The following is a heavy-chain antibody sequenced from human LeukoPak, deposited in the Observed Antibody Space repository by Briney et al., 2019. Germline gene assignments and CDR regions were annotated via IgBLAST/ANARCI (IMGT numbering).Heavy chain of an antibody. V-gene: IGHV3-23*01. CDR2: VSGDGGIT. J-gene: IGHJ4*02. CDR1: GFNFRSYA. CDR3: AKRRSLSAAGTADDY. D-gene: IGHD6-13*01. Sequence: GGSLRLSCAASGFNFRSYAMAWVRQAPGKGLEWVSAVSGDGGITYYADSVKGRFTISRDNSKSTLYLQMNSLRAEDTALYYCAKRRSLSAAGTADDYWGQGTLVTVSS.